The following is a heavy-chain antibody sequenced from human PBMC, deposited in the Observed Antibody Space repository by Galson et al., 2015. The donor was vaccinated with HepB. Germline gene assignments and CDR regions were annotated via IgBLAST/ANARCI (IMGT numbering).Heavy chain of an antibody. V-gene: IGHV4-39*01. CDR2: IYYSGST. J-gene: IGHJ4*02. Sequence: TLSLTCTVSGGSISSSSYYWGWIRQPPGKGLEWIGSIYYSGSTYYNPSLKSRVTISVDTSKNQFSLKLSSVTAADTAVYYCASLFPTTVTTKGAYYFDYWGQGTLVTVSS. D-gene: IGHD4-17*01. CDR3: ASLFPTTVTTKGAYYFDY. CDR1: GGSISSSSYY.